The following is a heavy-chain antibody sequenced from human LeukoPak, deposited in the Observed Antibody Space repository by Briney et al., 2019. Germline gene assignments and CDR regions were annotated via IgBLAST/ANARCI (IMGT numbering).Heavy chain of an antibody. CDR2: ISGSGGST. D-gene: IGHD2-15*01. Sequence: PGGSLRLSCVASGFTFSSYAMSWVRQAPGKGLEWVSLISGSGGSTYYADSVKGRFTISRDNSKNTLYLQMNSLRVEDTAGYYCAKSPVPYCSGGSCYGMDVWGQGTTVTVSS. CDR1: GFTFSSYA. V-gene: IGHV3-23*01. J-gene: IGHJ6*02. CDR3: AKSPVPYCSGGSCYGMDV.